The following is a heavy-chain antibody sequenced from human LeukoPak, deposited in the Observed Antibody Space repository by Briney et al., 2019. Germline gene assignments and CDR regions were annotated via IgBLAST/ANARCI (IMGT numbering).Heavy chain of an antibody. D-gene: IGHD6-13*01. V-gene: IGHV4-39*01. J-gene: IGHJ6*03. CDR1: GGSISSSSYY. CDR2: IYYSGST. CDR3: AKSGGYNAGTGYYYYYLDV. Sequence: SETLSLTCTVSGGSISSSSYYWGWIRQPPGKGLEWIGSIYYSGSTYYTPSLKSRVTISVDTSKNQFSLKLSSVTAADTAVYYCAKSGGYNAGTGYYYYYLDVWGKGTTVTVSS.